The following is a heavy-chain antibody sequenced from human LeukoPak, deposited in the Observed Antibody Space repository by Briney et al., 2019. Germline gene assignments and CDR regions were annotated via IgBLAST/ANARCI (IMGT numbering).Heavy chain of an antibody. V-gene: IGHV3-23*01. CDR2: ISGSGGST. J-gene: IGHJ4*02. Sequence: GGSLRLSCAASGFTFSSYAMSWVRQAPGKGLEWVSAISGSGGSTYYADSVKGRFTISRGNSKNTLYLQMNSLRAEDTAVYYCAKDPQYSSGWYDYWGQGTLVTVSS. CDR3: AKDPQYSSGWYDY. D-gene: IGHD6-19*01. CDR1: GFTFSSYA.